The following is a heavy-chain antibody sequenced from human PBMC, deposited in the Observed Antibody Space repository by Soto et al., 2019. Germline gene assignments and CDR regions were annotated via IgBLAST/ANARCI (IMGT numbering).Heavy chain of an antibody. CDR1: GGSISSGGYY. V-gene: IGHV4-31*03. CDR2: IYYSGST. Sequence: QVQLQESGPGLVKPSQTLSLTCTVSGGSISSGGYYWSWIRQHPGKGLEWIGYIYYSGSTYYNPSLKSRVTISVDPSKNQFSLKLSSVTAADTAVYYCARGIYCSSTSCYPGAWFDPWGQGTLVTVSS. D-gene: IGHD2-2*01. CDR3: ARGIYCSSTSCYPGAWFDP. J-gene: IGHJ5*02.